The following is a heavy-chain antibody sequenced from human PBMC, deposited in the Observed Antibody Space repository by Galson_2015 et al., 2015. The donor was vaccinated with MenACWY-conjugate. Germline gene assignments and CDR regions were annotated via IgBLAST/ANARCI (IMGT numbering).Heavy chain of an antibody. J-gene: IGHJ4*02. CDR1: GGSISGNW. CDR3: ARGDSSGYLPNYFDY. D-gene: IGHD3-22*01. V-gene: IGHV4/OR15-8*02. Sequence: ETLSLTCAVSGGSISGNWWSWVRQSPGKGLEWIGEVYHDGDTNYNPSLTGRVTISIDKSKSQFSLKLSSVTAADTAVYYCARGDSSGYLPNYFDYWGQGTLVTVSS. CDR2: VYHDGDT.